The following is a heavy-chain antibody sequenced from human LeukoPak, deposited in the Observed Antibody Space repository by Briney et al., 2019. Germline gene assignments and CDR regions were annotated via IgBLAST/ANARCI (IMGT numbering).Heavy chain of an antibody. CDR2: IWFDGSHK. V-gene: IGHV3-33*06. Sequence: GGSLRLSCAASGFTFSSYAMHWVRQAPGKGLEWVAVIWFDGSHKYYADSVKGRFTISRDNSKNTLYLQMNSLRAEDTAVYYCAKDRSGYSGYDPLFDYWGQGTLVTVSS. CDR1: GFTFSSYA. CDR3: AKDRSGYSGYDPLFDY. J-gene: IGHJ4*02. D-gene: IGHD5-12*01.